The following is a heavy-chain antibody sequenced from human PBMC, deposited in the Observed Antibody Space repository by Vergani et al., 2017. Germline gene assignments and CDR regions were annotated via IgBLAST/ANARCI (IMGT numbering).Heavy chain of an antibody. J-gene: IGHJ4*02. CDR1: GYSISSGYY. CDR3: ARRFSGSLDY. CDR2: IYHSGRT. V-gene: IGHV4-38-2*01. Sequence: QVQLQESGPGLVKPSETLSLTCAVSGYSISSGYYWGWIRQPPGKGLEWIGSIYHSGRTYYNPSLKSRVTISVDTSKNQFSLKLSSVIAADTAVYYCARRFSGSLDYWGQGTLVTVSS. D-gene: IGHD1-26*01.